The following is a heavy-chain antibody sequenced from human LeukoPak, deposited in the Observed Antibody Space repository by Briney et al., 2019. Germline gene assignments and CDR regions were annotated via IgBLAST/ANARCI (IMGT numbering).Heavy chain of an antibody. D-gene: IGHD2-2*01. CDR2: IYTSGST. CDR3: ARDKPEVPAALDAFDI. CDR1: GGSISSYY. J-gene: IGHJ3*02. Sequence: SETLSLTCTVSGGSISSYYWSWIRQPAGKGLEWIGRIYTSGSTNYNPSLKSRVTMSVDTSKNQFSLKPSSVTAADTAVYYCARDKPEVPAALDAFDIWGQGTMVTVSS. V-gene: IGHV4-4*07.